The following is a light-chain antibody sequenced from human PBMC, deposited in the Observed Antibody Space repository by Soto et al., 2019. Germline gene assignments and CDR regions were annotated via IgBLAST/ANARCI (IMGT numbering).Light chain of an antibody. CDR2: GHS. CDR3: QSFDSSLSGSV. CDR1: SSNIGAGYD. Sequence: QSVPTQPPSVSGAPGQRVTISCTGSSSNIGAGYDVHWYQQLPGTAPKLLIYGHSNRPSGVPDRFSGSKSGTSASLAITGLQAEDEADYYCQSFDSSLSGSVFGGGTKLTVL. V-gene: IGLV1-40*01. J-gene: IGLJ2*01.